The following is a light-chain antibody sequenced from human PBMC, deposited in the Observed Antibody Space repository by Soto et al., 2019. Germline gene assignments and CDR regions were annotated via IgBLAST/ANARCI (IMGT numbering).Light chain of an antibody. J-gene: IGLJ3*02. V-gene: IGLV2-8*01. CDR1: SSDVGGYNY. Sequence: QSVLTQPPSASGSPGQSVAISCTGTSSDVGGYNYVSWYQQHSGKAPKLMIYEVTKRPSGVPDRFSDSRSGNTASLIVSGLQAEDEADYYCSSYAASGHWVFGGGTQLTVL. CDR3: SSYAASGHWV. CDR2: EVT.